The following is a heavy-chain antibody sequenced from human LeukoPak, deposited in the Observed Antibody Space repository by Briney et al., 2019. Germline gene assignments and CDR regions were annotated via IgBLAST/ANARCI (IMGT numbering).Heavy chain of an antibody. Sequence: SVKVSCKASGGTFSSYAISWVRQAPGQGLEWMGRIIPILGIANYAQKFQGRVTITADKSTSTAYMELSSLRSEDTAVYYCAREFSGLKLGYWGQGTLFTVSS. V-gene: IGHV1-69*04. CDR1: GGTFSSYA. CDR2: IIPILGIA. D-gene: IGHD6-13*01. J-gene: IGHJ4*02. CDR3: AREFSGLKLGY.